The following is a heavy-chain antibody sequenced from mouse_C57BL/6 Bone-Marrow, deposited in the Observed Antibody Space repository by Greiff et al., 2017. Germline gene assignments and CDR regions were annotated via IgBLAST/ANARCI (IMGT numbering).Heavy chain of an antibody. Sequence: QVQLQQSGAELVRPGASVKLSCKASGYTFTDYYINWVKQRPGQGLEWIARIYPGSGNTYYNEKFKGKATLTAEKSSSTAYMQLSSLTSEDSAVYFCAYYYGSSYYWYFDVWGTGTTVTVSS. J-gene: IGHJ1*03. D-gene: IGHD1-1*01. CDR3: AYYYGSSYYWYFDV. CDR2: IYPGSGNT. V-gene: IGHV1-76*01. CDR1: GYTFTDYY.